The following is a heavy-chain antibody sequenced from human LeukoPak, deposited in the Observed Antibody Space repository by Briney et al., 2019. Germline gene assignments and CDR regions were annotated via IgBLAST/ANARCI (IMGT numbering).Heavy chain of an antibody. J-gene: IGHJ3*02. Sequence: GGSLRLSCAASGFSFTKYAMDWVRQAPGKGLEWVAIISKDGSMRCYADSVKGRFTVSRDNSNNAVHLQMNSLKSEDTAVYYCAGEKFDIWGQGTMVTVSS. V-gene: IGHV3-30*04. CDR3: AGEKFDI. CDR2: ISKDGSMR. CDR1: GFSFTKYA.